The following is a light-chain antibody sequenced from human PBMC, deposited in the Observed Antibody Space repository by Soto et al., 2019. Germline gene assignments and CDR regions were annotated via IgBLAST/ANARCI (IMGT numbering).Light chain of an antibody. CDR3: QQYNNWPRT. Sequence: EIVITQSPRTLPVTPGEPASISCRSSQTVSSNLAWYQQKPGQAPRLLIYGASTRATGIPARFSGSGSGTEFTLTISSLQSEDFAVYYCQQYNNWPRTFGQGTKVDIK. J-gene: IGKJ1*01. CDR2: GAS. V-gene: IGKV3-15*01. CDR1: QTVSSN.